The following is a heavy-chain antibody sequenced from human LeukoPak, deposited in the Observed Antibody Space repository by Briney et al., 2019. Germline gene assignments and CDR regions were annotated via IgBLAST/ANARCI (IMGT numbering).Heavy chain of an antibody. V-gene: IGHV3-74*01. Sequence: PGGSLRLSCAASGFTLSSHWMHWVRQAPGKGLVWVSRINSDGRSTSYADSVKGRFTISRDSAKNTLYLQVNSLRAEDTAVYYCARVRYCTNGICYSAFDTWGQGTMVTVSS. D-gene: IGHD2-8*01. CDR3: ARVRYCTNGICYSAFDT. J-gene: IGHJ3*02. CDR1: GFTLSSHW. CDR2: INSDGRST.